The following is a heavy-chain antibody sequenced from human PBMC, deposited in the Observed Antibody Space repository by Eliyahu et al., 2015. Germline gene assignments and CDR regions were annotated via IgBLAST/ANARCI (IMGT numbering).Heavy chain of an antibody. V-gene: IGHV4-34*01. CDR3: ARGSRLGYCSSTSCYYNY. CDR1: GGSFXGYY. J-gene: IGHJ4*02. D-gene: IGHD2-2*01. Sequence: QVQLQQWGAGLLKPSETLSLTCAVYGGSFXGYYWSWIRQPPGKGLEWIGEINHSGSSNYNPSLKSRVTISLDTSKNQLSLNLSSVTAADTAVYYCARGSRLGYCSSTSCYYNYWGQGTLVTVSS. CDR2: INHSGSS.